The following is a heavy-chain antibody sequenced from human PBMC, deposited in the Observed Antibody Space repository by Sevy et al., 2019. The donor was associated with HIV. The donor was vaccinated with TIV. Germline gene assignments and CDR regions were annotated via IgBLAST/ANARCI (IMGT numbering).Heavy chain of an antibody. CDR3: ARAGNTGTYQGYFDS. CDR1: GGSISNYY. CDR2: IYNTGFT. Sequence: SETLSLTCIVSGGSISNYYWNWIRQPPGKELEWVGLIYNTGFTNYNPALKGRVTISVDTSKNQFSLRLSSLTAADTAVYFCARAGNTGTYQGYFDSWGQRTQVTVSS. J-gene: IGHJ4*02. D-gene: IGHD2-2*02. V-gene: IGHV4-59*01.